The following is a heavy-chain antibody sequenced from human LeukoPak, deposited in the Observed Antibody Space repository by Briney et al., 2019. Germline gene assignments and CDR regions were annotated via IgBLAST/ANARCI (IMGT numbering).Heavy chain of an antibody. V-gene: IGHV4-39*07. J-gene: IGHJ5*02. D-gene: IGHD3-9*01. CDR3: AREGLRGRCYHDILTGPDWFDP. CDR1: GGSISSSSYY. Sequence: PSETLSLTCTVSGGSISSSSYYWGWIRQPPGKGLEWIGSIYYSGRTYYNPSLKSRVTISVDTSKNQFSLKLRSVTAADTAVYYCAREGLRGRCYHDILTGPDWFDPWGQGTLVTVSS. CDR2: IYYSGRT.